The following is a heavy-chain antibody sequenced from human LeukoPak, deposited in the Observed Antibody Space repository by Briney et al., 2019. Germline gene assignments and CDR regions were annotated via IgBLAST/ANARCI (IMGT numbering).Heavy chain of an antibody. CDR3: AGDYGDSKAHAFDI. CDR1: GFTFSSYS. J-gene: IGHJ3*02. D-gene: IGHD4-17*01. CDR2: ISSSSSYI. Sequence: PGGSLRLSRAASGFTFSSYSMNWVRQAPGKGLEWVSSISSSSSYIYYADSVKGRFTISRDNAKNSLYLQMNSLRAEDTAVYYCAGDYGDSKAHAFDIWGQGTMVTVSS. V-gene: IGHV3-21*01.